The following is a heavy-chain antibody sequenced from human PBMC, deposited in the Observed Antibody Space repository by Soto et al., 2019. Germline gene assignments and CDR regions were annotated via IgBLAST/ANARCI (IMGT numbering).Heavy chain of an antibody. J-gene: IGHJ5*02. V-gene: IGHV4-34*01. CDR3: AREAWLSWFDP. D-gene: IGHD3-10*01. CDR2: INHSGST. CDR1: GGSFSGYY. Sequence: SETLSLTCAVYGGSFSGYYWSWVRQPPGKGLEWIGEINHSGSTNYNPSLKSRVTISVDTSKNQFSLKLSSVTAADTAVYYCAREAWLSWFDPWGQGTLVTVSS.